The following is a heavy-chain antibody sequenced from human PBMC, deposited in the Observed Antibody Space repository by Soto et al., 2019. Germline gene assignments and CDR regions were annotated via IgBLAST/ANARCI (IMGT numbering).Heavy chain of an antibody. CDR2: ISYDGSNK. V-gene: IGHV3-30-3*01. Sequence: GSLRLSCAASGFTFSSYAMHWVRQAPGKGLEWVAVISYDGSNKYYADSVKGRFTISRDNSKNTLYLQMNSLRAEDTAVYYCAREIERLLGCWGQGTLVTVSS. CDR3: AREIERLLGC. J-gene: IGHJ4*02. D-gene: IGHD3-3*01. CDR1: GFTFSSYA.